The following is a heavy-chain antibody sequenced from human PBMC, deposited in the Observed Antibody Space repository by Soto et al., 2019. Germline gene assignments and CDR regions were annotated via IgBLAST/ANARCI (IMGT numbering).Heavy chain of an antibody. CDR2: IYYRGNT. D-gene: IGHD3-9*01. V-gene: IGHV4-39*01. CDR1: GDSINSDKYY. J-gene: IGHJ4*02. CDR3: ARLEGLATISYYFDF. Sequence: QLQLQESGPGLVKPSETLSLTCSVCGDSINSDKYYWGWIRQPPGKGLEWIGSIYYRGNTYYNPSLQTRVTISLDKSKSQFSLKLNSVTAADSAVYFCARLEGLATISYYFDFWGQGALVTVSS.